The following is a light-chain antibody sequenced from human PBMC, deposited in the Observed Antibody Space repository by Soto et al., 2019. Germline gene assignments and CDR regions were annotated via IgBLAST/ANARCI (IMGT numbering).Light chain of an antibody. J-gene: IGLJ1*01. Sequence: QSVLTQPASVSGSPGQSITISCTGTSIDVGAYKYVSWYQQHPGKVPKLIIYGVSNRPSGVSNRFSGSKSGNTAFLTISGLQPEDEADYYCSSFTGTTTLDVFGTGTKVTVL. CDR1: SIDVGAYKY. V-gene: IGLV2-14*03. CDR2: GVS. CDR3: SSFTGTTTLDV.